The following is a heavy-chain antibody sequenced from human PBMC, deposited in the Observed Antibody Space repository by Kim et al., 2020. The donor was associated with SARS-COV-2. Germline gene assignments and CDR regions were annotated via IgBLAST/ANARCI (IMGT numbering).Heavy chain of an antibody. J-gene: IGHJ4*02. CDR3: ATVYYYDSSGYPAFDY. CDR2: FDPEDGDT. CDR1: GYTLTELS. Sequence: ASVKVSCKVSGYTLTELSMHWVRQAPGKGLEWLGGFDPEDGDTIYAQTFQGRVTMTEDTSTDTAYMELSSLRSEDTAVYYCATVYYYDSSGYPAFDYWGQGTLVTVSS. V-gene: IGHV1-24*01. D-gene: IGHD3-22*01.